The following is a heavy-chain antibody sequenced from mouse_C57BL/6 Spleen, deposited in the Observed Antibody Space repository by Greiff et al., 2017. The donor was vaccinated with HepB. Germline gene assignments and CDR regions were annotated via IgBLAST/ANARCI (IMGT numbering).Heavy chain of an antibody. CDR2: IHPNSGST. D-gene: IGHD1-1*01. CDR3: ARSTTTDYWYFDV. V-gene: IGHV1-64*01. Sequence: QVQLQQPGAELVKPGASVKLSCKASGYTFTSYWMHWVKQRPGQGLEWIGMIHPNSGSTNYNEKFKSKATLTVDKSSSTAYMQLSSLTSEDSAVYYCARSTTTDYWYFDVWGTGTTVTVSS. CDR1: GYTFTSYW. J-gene: IGHJ1*03.